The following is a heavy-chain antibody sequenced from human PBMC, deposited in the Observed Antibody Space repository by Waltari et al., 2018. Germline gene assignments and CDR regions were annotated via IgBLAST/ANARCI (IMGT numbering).Heavy chain of an antibody. CDR1: GFSFRAYL. CDR3: ARDYNYFSDSMWYDAFDI. V-gene: IGHV3-7*01. D-gene: IGHD2-15*01. CDR2: IKGDGSKE. J-gene: IGHJ3*02. Sequence: DVQLVESGGGLVQPGGSLRLSCAASGFSFRAYLMTWVRQPPGKGLGWVANIKGDGSKENYVDSVKGRFSMSTDIAKNSLFLQMTSLRAEDTAVYYCARDYNYFSDSMWYDAFDIWGQGTMVTVPS.